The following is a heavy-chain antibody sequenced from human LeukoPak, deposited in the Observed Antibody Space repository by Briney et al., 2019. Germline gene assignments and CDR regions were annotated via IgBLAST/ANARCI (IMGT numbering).Heavy chain of an antibody. J-gene: IGHJ4*02. V-gene: IGHV3-30*04. D-gene: IGHD1-14*01. CDR3: AKDQEPVPPVGGFAY. CDR2: ISYDGSNK. Sequence: GGSLRLSCAASGFTFSSYAMHWVRQAPGKGLEWVAVISYDGSNKYYADSVKGRFTISRDNSKNTLYLQMNSLRAEDTAVYYWAKDQEPVPPVGGFAYWAREPWSPSPQ. CDR1: GFTFSSYA.